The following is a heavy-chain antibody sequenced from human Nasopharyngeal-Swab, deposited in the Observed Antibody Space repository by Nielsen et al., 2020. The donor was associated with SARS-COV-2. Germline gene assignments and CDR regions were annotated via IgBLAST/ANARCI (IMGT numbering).Heavy chain of an antibody. V-gene: IGHV3-30*18. D-gene: IGHD3-3*01. Sequence: GGTLRLTCAASGVTFSSYGMHWVRQAPGKGLEWVAGISYDGSNKYYADSVKGRFAISRDNSKNTLYLQMNSLRAEDTAVYYCANLIFGDAFDIWGQGTMVTVSS. CDR2: ISYDGSNK. CDR1: GVTFSSYG. J-gene: IGHJ3*02. CDR3: ANLIFGDAFDI.